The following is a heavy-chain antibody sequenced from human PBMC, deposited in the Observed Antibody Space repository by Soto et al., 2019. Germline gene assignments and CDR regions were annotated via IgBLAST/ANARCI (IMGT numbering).Heavy chain of an antibody. CDR1: GLSVSSHY. J-gene: IGHJ5*02. CDR3: AREPLRGSGLRFDP. V-gene: IGHV3-53*01. D-gene: IGHD3-16*01. Sequence: EVQLVESGGGLIQPGGSLRLSCAASGLSVSSHYMSWVRQGPGKGLEWVCIIYSDGKTYYRDSVKGRFTISRDSSKNTVYLQMNSLTPEDTAVYYCAREPLRGSGLRFDPWGRGTLVTVSS. CDR2: IYSDGKT.